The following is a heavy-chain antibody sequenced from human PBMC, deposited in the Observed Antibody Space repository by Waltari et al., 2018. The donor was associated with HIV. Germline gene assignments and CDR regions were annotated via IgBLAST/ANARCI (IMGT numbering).Heavy chain of an antibody. D-gene: IGHD2-15*01. CDR3: ARAGVVVAAIENWFDP. J-gene: IGHJ5*02. CDR2: IYTSGST. CDR1: GGSISSGSYY. V-gene: IGHV4-61*02. Sequence: QVQLQESGPGLVKPSQTLSLTCTVSGGSISSGSYYWSWIRQPAGKGLGWIGRIYTSGSTNYNPSLKSRVTISVDTSKNQFSLKLSSVTAADTAVYYCARAGVVVAAIENWFDPWGQGTLVTVSS.